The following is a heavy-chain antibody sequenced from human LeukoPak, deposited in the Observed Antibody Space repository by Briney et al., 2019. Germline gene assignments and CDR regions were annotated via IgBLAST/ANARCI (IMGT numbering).Heavy chain of an antibody. CDR3: AKVEIRYYFDY. V-gene: IGHV3-23*01. CDR2: SSGSGGST. D-gene: IGHD1-1*01. CDR1: GFTFSSYA. Sequence: PGGSLRLSCAAPGFTFSSYAMSWVRQAPGKGLGWVSASSGSGGSTYYADSVKGRFTISRDNSKNTLYLQMNSLRAEDTAVYYCAKVEIRYYFDYWGQGTLVTVSS. J-gene: IGHJ4*02.